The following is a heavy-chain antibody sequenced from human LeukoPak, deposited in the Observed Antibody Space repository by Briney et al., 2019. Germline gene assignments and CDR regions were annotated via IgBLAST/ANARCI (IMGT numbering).Heavy chain of an antibody. D-gene: IGHD3-16*01. Sequence: TGGSLRLSCGASQFTFSTYAMSWVRQAPGKGLEWVSGINDGGSSTYYADSVKGRFTISRDNSRNTLLLQVNPLRAEDTAVYYCAKASSPLGHFDYWGRGTLVTVSS. V-gene: IGHV3-23*01. CDR1: QFTFSTYA. CDR2: INDGGSST. J-gene: IGHJ4*02. CDR3: AKASSPLGHFDY.